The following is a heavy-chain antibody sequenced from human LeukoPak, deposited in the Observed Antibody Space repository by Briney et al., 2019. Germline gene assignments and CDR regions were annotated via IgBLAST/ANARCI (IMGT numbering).Heavy chain of an antibody. CDR2: IKSKTDGGTT. D-gene: IGHD2-2*03. J-gene: IGHJ4*02. CDR3: SVDIGDY. Sequence: GGSLRLSCAASGFTFSNAWMSWVRQAPGKGLEWVGRIKSKTDGGTTDYAAPVKGRFTISRDDSESIVYLQMNSLKTEDTAVYYCSVDIGDYWGQGTLVTVSS. CDR1: GFTFSNAW. V-gene: IGHV3-15*05.